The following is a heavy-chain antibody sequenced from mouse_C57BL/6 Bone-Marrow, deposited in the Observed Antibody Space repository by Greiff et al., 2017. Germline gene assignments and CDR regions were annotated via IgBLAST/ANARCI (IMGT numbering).Heavy chain of an antibody. CDR2: IYPGSGNT. CDR1: GYTFTDYY. D-gene: IGHD1-1*01. Sequence: VKLMESGAELVRPGASVKLSCKASGYTFTDYYINWVKQRPGQGLEWIARIYPGSGNTYYNEKFKGKATLTAEKSSSTAYMQLSSLTSEDSAVYFCASEGGRITHLWGQGTTLTVSS. J-gene: IGHJ2*01. V-gene: IGHV1-76*01. CDR3: ASEGGRITHL.